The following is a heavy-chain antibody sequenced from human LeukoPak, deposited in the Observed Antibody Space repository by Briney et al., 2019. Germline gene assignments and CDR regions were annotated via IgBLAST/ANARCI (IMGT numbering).Heavy chain of an antibody. CDR1: GFTFSSYA. Sequence: QPGGSLTLSCAASGFTFSSYAMSWVRQAPGKGLEWVSAISGSGGSTYYADSVKGRFTISRDNSKNTLYLQMNSLRAEDTAVYYCAKEVVYCSGGSCRYYRNWFDPWGQGTLVTVSS. CDR2: ISGSGGST. CDR3: AKEVVYCSGGSCRYYRNWFDP. J-gene: IGHJ5*02. D-gene: IGHD2-15*01. V-gene: IGHV3-23*01.